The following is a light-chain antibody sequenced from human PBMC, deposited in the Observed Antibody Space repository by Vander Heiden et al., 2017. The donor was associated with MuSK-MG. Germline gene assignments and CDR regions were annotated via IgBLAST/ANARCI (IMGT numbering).Light chain of an antibody. CDR1: QSISSY. V-gene: IGKV1-39*01. J-gene: IGKJ5*01. CDR2: AAS. CDR3: QQSDSTPLLT. Sequence: DIQMTQSPSSLSASVGDRVTITCRASQSISSYLNWYQQKPGKAPKLLIYAASSLQSGVPSRFSGSGSGTDFTLTISSRQPEDFATYYCQQSDSTPLLTFGQGTRLEIK.